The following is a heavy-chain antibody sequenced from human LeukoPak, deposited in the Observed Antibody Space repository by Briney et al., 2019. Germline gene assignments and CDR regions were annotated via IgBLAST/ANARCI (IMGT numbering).Heavy chain of an antibody. V-gene: IGHV4-39*01. CDR3: ARHGSTDYFDY. CDR2: IYYSGST. CDR1: GGSISSSSYY. D-gene: IGHD2-2*03. J-gene: IGHJ4*02. Sequence: SETLSLTCTVSGGSISSSSYYWGWIRQPPGKGLEWIGSIYYSGSTYYNPSLKSRVTISVDTSKNQFSLKLSSVTAADTAVYYCARHGSTDYFDYWGQGTLVTVSS.